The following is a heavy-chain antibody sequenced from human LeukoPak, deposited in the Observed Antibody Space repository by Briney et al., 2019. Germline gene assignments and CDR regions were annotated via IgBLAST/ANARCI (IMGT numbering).Heavy chain of an antibody. CDR1: GLTFSSYA. CDR3: AKDESAMDV. Sequence: PGGSLRLSCVVPGLTFSSYAMTWVRQAPGKGLEWVSAISGGGGSTYYADSVKGRFTISRDNSKNTLYLQMSSLRDEDTAVYYCAKDESAMDVWGQGTTVTVSS. CDR2: ISGGGGST. J-gene: IGHJ6*02. V-gene: IGHV3-23*01.